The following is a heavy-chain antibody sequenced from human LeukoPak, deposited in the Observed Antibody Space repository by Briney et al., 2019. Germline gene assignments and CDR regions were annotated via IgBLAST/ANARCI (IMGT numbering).Heavy chain of an antibody. V-gene: IGHV4-30-2*01. CDR3: ASMGAPLRRYYYYGMDV. D-gene: IGHD1-26*01. CDR1: GGSISSCGYY. Sequence: PSQTLSLICTVSGGSISSCGYYCSWIRQPPGKGLEWIGYIYHSGNTYYNPSLKSRVTISVDTSKNQFSLKLSSVTAADTAVYYCASMGAPLRRYYYYGMDVWGQGTTVTVSS. J-gene: IGHJ6*02. CDR2: IYHSGNT.